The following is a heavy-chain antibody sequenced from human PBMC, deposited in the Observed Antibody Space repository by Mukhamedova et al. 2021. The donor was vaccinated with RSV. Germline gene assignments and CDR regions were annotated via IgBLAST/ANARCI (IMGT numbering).Heavy chain of an antibody. CDR3: ARDREGIVVVPAPKPDYYYGMDV. J-gene: IGHJ6*02. V-gene: IGHV3-48*02. CDR2: ISSSSSTI. Sequence: QAPGKGLEWVSYISSSSSTIYYADSVKGRFTISRDNAKNSLYLQMNSLRDEDTAVYYCARDREGIVVVPAPKPDYYYGMDVWGQGT. D-gene: IGHD2-2*01.